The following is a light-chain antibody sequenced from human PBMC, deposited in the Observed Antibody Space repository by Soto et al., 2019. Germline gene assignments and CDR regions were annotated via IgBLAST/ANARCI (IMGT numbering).Light chain of an antibody. J-gene: IGKJ1*01. CDR1: QSLSSW. CDR2: KAS. Sequence: IQMTQSPSTLSASVGDRVTIPFRASQSLSSWLAWYQQKPGKAPKLLIYKASTLKSGVPSRFSGSGSGTEFTLTISSLQPDDFATYYCQHYNSYSEAFGQGTKVDIK. CDR3: QHYNSYSEA. V-gene: IGKV1-5*03.